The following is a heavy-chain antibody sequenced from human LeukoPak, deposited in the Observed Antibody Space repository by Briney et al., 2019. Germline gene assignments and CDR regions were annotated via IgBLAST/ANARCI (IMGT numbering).Heavy chain of an antibody. V-gene: IGHV3-23*01. CDR2: ISGSGAST. D-gene: IGHD3-10*01. Sequence: GGSLRLSCAASGFTFRNYGMSWVRQAPGKGLEWVSDISGSGASTYYADSVKGRFTISRDNSKNTLYLQMNSLRAEDTAVYYCARELSIHSLFYGSGSSDYWGQGTLVTVSS. J-gene: IGHJ4*02. CDR3: ARELSIHSLFYGSGSSDY. CDR1: GFTFRNYG.